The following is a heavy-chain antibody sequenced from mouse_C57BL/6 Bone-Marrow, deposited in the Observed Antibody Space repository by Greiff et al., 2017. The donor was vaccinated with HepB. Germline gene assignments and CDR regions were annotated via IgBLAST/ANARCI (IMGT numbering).Heavy chain of an antibody. D-gene: IGHD1-1*01. CDR1: GYSITSGYY. V-gene: IGHV3-6*01. CDR3: APLYYPDWYFDV. Sequence: EVQLQQSGPGLVKPSQSLSLTCSVTGYSITSGYYWNWIRQFPGNKLEWMGYISNDGSNNYNPSLKNRISITRDTSKNQFFLKLNSVTTEDTATYYCAPLYYPDWYFDVWGTGTTVTVSS. CDR2: ISNDGSN. J-gene: IGHJ1*03.